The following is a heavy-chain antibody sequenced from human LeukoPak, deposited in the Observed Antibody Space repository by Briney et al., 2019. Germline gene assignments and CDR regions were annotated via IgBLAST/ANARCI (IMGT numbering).Heavy chain of an antibody. CDR3: ERGGEHLIA. D-gene: IGHD2-21*01. CDR2: IYSDGTT. J-gene: IGHJ4*02. Sequence: GGSLRLSCAASGFSVSSNYLTWVRQAPGKGLEWVSVIYSDGTTFYTDSVKGRYSISRDTSKKTVYLKMKSLRAADTAVYYCERGGEHLIAWGQGALVTVSS. CDR1: GFSVSSNY. V-gene: IGHV3-66*01.